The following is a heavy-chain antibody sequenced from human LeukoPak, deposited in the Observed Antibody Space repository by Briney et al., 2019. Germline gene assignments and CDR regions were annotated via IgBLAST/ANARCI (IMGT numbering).Heavy chain of an antibody. J-gene: IGHJ3*02. V-gene: IGHV1-46*01. CDR2: INPSGGST. Sequence: GASVKVSSKASGYTFTSYYMHWVRQAPGQGLEWMGIINPSGGSTSYAQKFQGRVTMTRDTSISTAFMELSRLRSDDTAVYYCARDRSPLVTAFDIWGQGTMVTVSS. CDR3: ARDRSPLVTAFDI. D-gene: IGHD5-18*01. CDR1: GYTFTSYY.